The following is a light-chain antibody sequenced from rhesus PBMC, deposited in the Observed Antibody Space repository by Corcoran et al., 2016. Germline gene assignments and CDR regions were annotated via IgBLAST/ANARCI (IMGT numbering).Light chain of an antibody. CDR1: QGNSNA. V-gene: IGKV1-33*02. CDR3: QQGYSTPYS. CDR2: AAS. J-gene: IGKJ2*01. Sequence: DIQMSQSPSSLSASVGDKVTITCRDSQGNSNALAWYQQKPGKAPKLLFHAASSVESGVPSRFSGSRSGTDFTLTLSSLQPEDFATYYFQQGYSTPYSFGQGTKVEIK.